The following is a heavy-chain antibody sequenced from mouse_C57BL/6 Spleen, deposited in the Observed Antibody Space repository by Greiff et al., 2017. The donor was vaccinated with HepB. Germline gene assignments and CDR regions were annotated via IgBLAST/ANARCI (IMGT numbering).Heavy chain of an antibody. CDR2: IDPSDSYI. J-gene: IGHJ2*01. CDR1: GYTFTSYW. CDR3: ARSYSNGYFDY. Sequence: QVQLQQPGAELVMPGASVKLSCKASGYTFTSYWMHWVKQRPGQGLEWIGEIDPSDSYINYNQKFTGKSTLTVDKSSSTAYMQLSSLTSEDSAVYYCARSYSNGYFDYWGQGTTLTVSS. D-gene: IGHD2-5*01. V-gene: IGHV1-69*01.